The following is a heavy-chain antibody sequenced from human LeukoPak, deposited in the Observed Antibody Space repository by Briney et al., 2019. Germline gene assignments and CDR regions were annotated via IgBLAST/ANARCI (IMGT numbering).Heavy chain of an antibody. J-gene: IGHJ1*01. D-gene: IGHD3-10*01. CDR1: GYTFTSYD. Sequence: ASVNVSCKASGYTFTSYDINWVRQASGQGLEWLGWMNPNSGNTGYAQKFQGRVTITRNTSISTAYMELSSLRSEDTAVYYCATPGDMVRGVIIGWEYFQHWGQGTLVTVSS. V-gene: IGHV1-8*03. CDR3: ATPGDMVRGVIIGWEYFQH. CDR2: MNPNSGNT.